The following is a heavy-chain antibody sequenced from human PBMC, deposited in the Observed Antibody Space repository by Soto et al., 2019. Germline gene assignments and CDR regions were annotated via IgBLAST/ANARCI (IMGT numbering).Heavy chain of an antibody. Sequence: ASVKVSFKASGYTFTSYGISWVRQAPGQGLEWMGWISAYNGNTNYAQKLQGRVTMTTDTSTSTAYMELRSLRSDDTAVYYCARGNVKLRFLEWSLDAFDIWGQGTMVTVSS. D-gene: IGHD3-3*01. J-gene: IGHJ3*02. CDR2: ISAYNGNT. CDR3: ARGNVKLRFLEWSLDAFDI. CDR1: GYTFTSYG. V-gene: IGHV1-18*01.